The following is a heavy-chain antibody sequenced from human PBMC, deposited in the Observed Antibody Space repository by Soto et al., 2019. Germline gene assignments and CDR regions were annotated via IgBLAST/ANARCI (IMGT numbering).Heavy chain of an antibody. CDR2: INSDGGTR. CDR1: GCTFISYW. CDR3: TRDPINQSSDWSLNWFDP. J-gene: IGHJ5*02. V-gene: IGHV3-74*01. Sequence: PGGSLRLSCAGSGCTFISYWMHWVRQAPGKGLVWVSRINSDGGTRSYADSVKGRFTISRDNAKNTLYLQMNSLRAEDTAVYYCTRDPINQSSDWSLNWFDPWGQGTLVTVSS. D-gene: IGHD6-19*01.